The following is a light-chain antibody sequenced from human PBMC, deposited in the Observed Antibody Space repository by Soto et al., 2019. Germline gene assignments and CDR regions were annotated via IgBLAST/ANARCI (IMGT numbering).Light chain of an antibody. CDR1: QSISGY. V-gene: IGKV1-39*01. J-gene: IGKJ5*01. CDR3: QQSYSTLIT. CDR2: ATS. Sequence: DIQMTRSPSSLSAFVGDRVTITCRASQSISGYLNWYQQKPGKAPKLLIFATSSLQSGVPSRFIGSGSGTDFTLTISSLQREDFAIYYCQQSYSTLITFGQGTRLEIK.